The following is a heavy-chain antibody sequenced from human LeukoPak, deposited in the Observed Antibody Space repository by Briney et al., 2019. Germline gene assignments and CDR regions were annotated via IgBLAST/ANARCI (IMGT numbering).Heavy chain of an antibody. D-gene: IGHD1-26*01. CDR1: GFTFSSYD. CDR2: TDAAGDT. J-gene: IGHJ4*02. CDR3: TSQRPTGAHDY. Sequence: GGSLRLSCAVSGFTFSSYDMHWVRQATGKGLEWVSGTDAAGDTYYLASVKGRFTISRESAKNSLYLQMNSLSAEDTAVYYCTSQRPTGAHDYWGQGTLVTVSS. V-gene: IGHV3-13*01.